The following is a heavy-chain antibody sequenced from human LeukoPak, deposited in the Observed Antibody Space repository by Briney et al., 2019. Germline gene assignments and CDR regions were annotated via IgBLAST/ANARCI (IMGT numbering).Heavy chain of an antibody. CDR1: GGSISSYY. V-gene: IGHV4-4*07. Sequence: SETLSLTCTVSGGSISSYYWSWIRQPAGKGLEWIGRIDTSGSTNYNPSLKSRVTMSVDTSKNQFSLKLTSVTAADTAVYYCARKVVRGVICWFDAWGQGTLVTVSS. CDR3: ARKVVRGVICWFDA. J-gene: IGHJ5*02. CDR2: IDTSGST. D-gene: IGHD3-10*01.